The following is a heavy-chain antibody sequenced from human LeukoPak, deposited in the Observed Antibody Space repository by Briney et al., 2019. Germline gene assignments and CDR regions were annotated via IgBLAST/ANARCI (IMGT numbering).Heavy chain of an antibody. CDR3: ARDRGYCSSTSCPYYYYGMDV. CDR2: ISYDGSNK. J-gene: IGHJ6*02. CDR1: GFTFSSYA. Sequence: PGGSLRLSCAASGFTFSSYAMHWVRQAPGKGLEWVAVISYDGSNKYYADSVKGRFTISRDNSKNTLYLQMNSLRAEDTAVYYCARDRGYCSSTSCPYYYYGMDVWGQGTTVTVSS. D-gene: IGHD2-2*01. V-gene: IGHV3-30-3*01.